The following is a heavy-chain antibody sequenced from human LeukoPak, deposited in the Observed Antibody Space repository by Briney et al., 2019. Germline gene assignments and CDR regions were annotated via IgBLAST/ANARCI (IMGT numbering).Heavy chain of an antibody. D-gene: IGHD3-22*01. CDR2: ISGSGGST. Sequence: GGSLRLSCAASGFTFSSYAMSWVRQAPGKGLEWVSAISGSGGSTYYADSVKGRFTISRDNSKNTLYLQMNSLRAEDTAVYYCAKRPLSYYYDSSGYLVYWGQGTLVTVSS. CDR1: GFTFSSYA. CDR3: AKRPLSYYYDSSGYLVY. V-gene: IGHV3-23*01. J-gene: IGHJ4*02.